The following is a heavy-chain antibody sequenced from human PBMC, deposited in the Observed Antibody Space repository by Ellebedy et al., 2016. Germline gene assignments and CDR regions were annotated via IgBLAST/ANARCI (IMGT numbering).Heavy chain of an antibody. CDR2: IYYSGST. V-gene: IGHV4-61*01. D-gene: IGHD5-18*01. CDR1: GGSISSSSYY. Sequence: SETLSLXCTVSGGSISSSSYYWSWIRQPPGKGLEWIGYIYYSGSTNYNPSLKSRVTISVDTSKNQFSLKLSSVTAADTAVYYCARRRGYSYDYWGQGTLVTVSS. J-gene: IGHJ4*02. CDR3: ARRRGYSYDY.